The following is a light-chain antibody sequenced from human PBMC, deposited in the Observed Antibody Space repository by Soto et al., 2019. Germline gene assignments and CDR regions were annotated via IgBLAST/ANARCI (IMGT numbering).Light chain of an antibody. CDR3: QQNCSSPRT. Sequence: TLSPSKTERATPSCRAAQRVISSYLAWYQQKPGQAPRLLIYGASSRATGIPDRFSGSGSGTDFTLTISSLQPEDFAVYYCQQNCSSPRTFGGGSIVDVK. V-gene: IGKV3-20*01. CDR2: GAS. J-gene: IGKJ4*02. CDR1: QRVISSY.